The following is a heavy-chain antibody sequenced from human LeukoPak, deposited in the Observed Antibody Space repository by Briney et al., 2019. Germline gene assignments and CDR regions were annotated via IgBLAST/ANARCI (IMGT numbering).Heavy chain of an antibody. CDR3: AKDLLSISPRGYMDV. Sequence: QSGGSLRLSCAASGFTFSSYAMGWVRQAPGKGLEWVSAISGSGGSTYYADSVKGRFTISRDNSKNTLYLQMNSLRAEDTAVYYCAKDLLSISPRGYMDVWGKGTTVTVSS. D-gene: IGHD2/OR15-2a*01. CDR2: ISGSGGST. CDR1: GFTFSSYA. V-gene: IGHV3-23*01. J-gene: IGHJ6*03.